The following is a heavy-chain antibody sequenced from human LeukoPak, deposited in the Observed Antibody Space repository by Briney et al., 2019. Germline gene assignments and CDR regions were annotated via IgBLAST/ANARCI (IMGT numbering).Heavy chain of an antibody. CDR1: GYTFISYY. Sequence: ASVKVSCKASGYTFISYYMHWVRQAPGQGLEWMGIINPSGGSTSYAQKFQGRVTMTRDTSTSTVYMELSSLRSEDTAVYYCASPYYYGSGSYSSYYYYGMDVWGQGTTVTVSS. D-gene: IGHD3-10*01. CDR2: INPSGGST. J-gene: IGHJ6*02. CDR3: ASPYYYGSGSYSSYYYYGMDV. V-gene: IGHV1-46*01.